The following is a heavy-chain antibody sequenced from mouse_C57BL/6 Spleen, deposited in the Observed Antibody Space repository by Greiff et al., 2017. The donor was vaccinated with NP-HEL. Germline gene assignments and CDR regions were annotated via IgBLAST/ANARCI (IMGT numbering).Heavy chain of an antibody. Sequence: QVQLQQPGAELVKPGASVKLSCKASGYTFTSYWMQWVKQRPGQGLEWIGEIDPSDSYTNYNQKFKGKATLTVDTSSSTAYMQLSSLTSEDSAVYYCARKGTTAQATDAMDYWGQGTSVTVSS. V-gene: IGHV1-50*01. CDR1: GYTFTSYW. CDR3: ARKGTTAQATDAMDY. J-gene: IGHJ4*01. CDR2: IDPSDSYT. D-gene: IGHD3-2*02.